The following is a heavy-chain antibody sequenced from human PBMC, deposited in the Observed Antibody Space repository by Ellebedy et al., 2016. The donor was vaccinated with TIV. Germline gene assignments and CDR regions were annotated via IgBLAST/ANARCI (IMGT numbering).Heavy chain of an antibody. CDR3: ATKPRGYSYGPVDY. J-gene: IGHJ4*02. CDR2: ISDSGGRK. CDR1: GFTFNSNA. V-gene: IGHV3-23*01. D-gene: IGHD5-18*01. Sequence: GGSLRLSCAASGFTFNSNALSWVRQSPGKGPEWVSLISDSGGRKLYADSVKGRFTVSRDNSKNTLYLQMNSLRAEDTAVYYCATKPRGYSYGPVDYWGQGTLVTVSS.